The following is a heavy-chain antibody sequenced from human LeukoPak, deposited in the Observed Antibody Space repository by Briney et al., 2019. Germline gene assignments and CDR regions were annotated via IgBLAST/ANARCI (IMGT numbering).Heavy chain of an antibody. J-gene: IGHJ6*03. CDR1: GYTFTSYG. Sequence: ASVKVSCKASGYTFTSYGISWVRQAPGQGLEWMGWISAYNGNTNYAQKLQGRVTMTTDTSTSTDYRELRSLRSDDTAVYYCARVGGDSSGWYSNYYYYYYMDVGGKGTTVTVSS. V-gene: IGHV1-18*01. D-gene: IGHD6-19*01. CDR2: ISAYNGNT. CDR3: ARVGGDSSGWYSNYYYYYYMDV.